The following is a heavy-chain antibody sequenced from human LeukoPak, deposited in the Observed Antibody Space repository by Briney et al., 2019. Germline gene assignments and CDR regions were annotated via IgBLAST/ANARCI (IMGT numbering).Heavy chain of an antibody. Sequence: SQTRSLTCTVSGGSISSGDYYWSWIRQPPGKGLEWIGYIYYSGSTYYNPSLKSRVTISVDTSKNQFSLKLSSVTAADTAVYYCARDRELSGNYYYYMDVWGKGTTVTVSS. V-gene: IGHV4-30-4*08. J-gene: IGHJ6*03. CDR1: GGSISSGDYY. D-gene: IGHD2/OR15-2a*01. CDR3: ARDRELSGNYYYYMDV. CDR2: IYYSGST.